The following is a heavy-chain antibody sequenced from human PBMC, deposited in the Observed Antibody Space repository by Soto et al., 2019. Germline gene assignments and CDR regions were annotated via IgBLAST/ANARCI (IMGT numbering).Heavy chain of an antibody. CDR1: GXTFSTYS. J-gene: IGHJ4*02. CDR2: ISSSSSTI. Sequence: LRLSCAASGXTFSTYSMNWVRQAPGKGLEWVSYISSSSSTIYYADSVKGRFTISRDNAKNSLYLQMNSLRDEDTAVYYCARDPPHYARDHYFDYWGQGTLVTVSS. V-gene: IGHV3-48*02. CDR3: ARDPPHYARDHYFDY. D-gene: IGHD2-2*01.